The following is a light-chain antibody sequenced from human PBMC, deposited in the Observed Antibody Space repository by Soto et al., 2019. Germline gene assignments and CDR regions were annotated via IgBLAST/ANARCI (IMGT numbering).Light chain of an antibody. CDR1: RTVINNY. V-gene: IGKV3-20*01. CDR2: GAF. Sequence: DIVLTQSPGTLSLSPGQGATLSCKASRTVINNYLAWYQQKPGQAPRLLIYGAFIRATGIPDRFSGSGSGTDFTLTISRVEPEDFAVYYCQQYGSSLIYTFGQGTKLEIQ. J-gene: IGKJ2*01. CDR3: QQYGSSLIYT.